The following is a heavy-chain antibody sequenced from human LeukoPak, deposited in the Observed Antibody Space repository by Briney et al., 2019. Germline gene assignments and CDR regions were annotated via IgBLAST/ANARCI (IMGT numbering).Heavy chain of an antibody. J-gene: IGHJ4*02. V-gene: IGHV1-2*02. CDR1: GYTFPGHH. Sequence: ASVKVSCKASGYTFPGHHIHWVRQAPGQGLEWMGWINPKNGGTNYAQKSQGRVTMTRDTSINTAFMELSRLNSDDTAVYFCARGGYGGNSFDYWGQGTLVTVSS. D-gene: IGHD4-23*01. CDR3: ARGGYGGNSFDY. CDR2: INPKNGGT.